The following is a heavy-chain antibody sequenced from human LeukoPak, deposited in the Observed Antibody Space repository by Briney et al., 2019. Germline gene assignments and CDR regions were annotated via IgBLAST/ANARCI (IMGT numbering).Heavy chain of an antibody. D-gene: IGHD3-22*01. CDR3: ASDGGRYDSSGYYYVGY. Sequence: PGGSLRLSCAASGFTFSSHAMHWVRQAPGKGLEWVAIISYDGIHKYYADSVKGRFTISRDNSKNLLYLQMDSLRPEDTAVYYCASDGGRYDSSGYYYVGYWGQGTLVTVSS. CDR1: GFTFSSHA. V-gene: IGHV3-30-3*01. J-gene: IGHJ4*02. CDR2: ISYDGIHK.